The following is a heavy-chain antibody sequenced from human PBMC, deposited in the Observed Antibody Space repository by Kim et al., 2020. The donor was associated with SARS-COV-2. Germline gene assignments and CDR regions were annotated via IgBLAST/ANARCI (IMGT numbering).Heavy chain of an antibody. J-gene: IGHJ6*02. Sequence: ASVKVSCKASGYTFTSYDINWVRQATGQGLEWMGWMNPNSGNTGYAQKFQGRVTMTRNTSISTAYMELSSLRSEDTAVYYCASSGYDWDNYYYGMDVWGQGTTVTVSS. CDR2: MNPNSGNT. V-gene: IGHV1-8*01. CDR1: GYTFTSYD. CDR3: ASSGYDWDNYYYGMDV. D-gene: IGHD5-12*01.